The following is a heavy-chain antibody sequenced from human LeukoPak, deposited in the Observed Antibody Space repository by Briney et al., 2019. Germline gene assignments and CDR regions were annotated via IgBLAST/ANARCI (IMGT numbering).Heavy chain of an antibody. CDR2: ISGSGTNT. Sequence: PGGSLRLSCAASGFTFSSYVKSWVRQAPGKGLEWVSAISGSGTNTFYADSVKGRFTISRDNSKNTLYLQLNSLRAEDTAVYYCAADRYCSSTACVVAYWGQGTMVTVSS. D-gene: IGHD2-2*01. CDR3: AADRYCSSTACVVAY. V-gene: IGHV3-23*01. CDR1: GFTFSSYV. J-gene: IGHJ3*01.